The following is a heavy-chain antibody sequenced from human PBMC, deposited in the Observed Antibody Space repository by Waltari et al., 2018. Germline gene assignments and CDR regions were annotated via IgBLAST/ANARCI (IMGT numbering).Heavy chain of an antibody. V-gene: IGHV4-38-2*02. D-gene: IGHD1-26*01. CDR3: ARVEWELLLDY. CDR1: GYSISSGYY. Sequence: QVQLQESGPGLVKPSETLSLTCTVSGYSISSGYYWGWIRQPPGKGLEWIGSIYHSGSTYYNPSLQSRVNISVDTSKNQFSLKLSSVTAADTAVYYCARVEWELLLDYWGQGTLVTVSS. CDR2: IYHSGST. J-gene: IGHJ4*02.